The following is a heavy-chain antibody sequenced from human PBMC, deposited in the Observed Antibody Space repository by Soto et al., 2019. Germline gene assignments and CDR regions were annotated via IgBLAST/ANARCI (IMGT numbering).Heavy chain of an antibody. Sequence: ASVKVSCKASGYTFTNYGISWVRQAPGQGLEWMGWISAYNRNTNYAQKLQGRVTMTTDTSTSTAYMDLRSLSSDDTAVYSCARDRGGSYYEFFDYWGQGSLVTVSS. J-gene: IGHJ4*02. V-gene: IGHV1-18*04. CDR2: ISAYNRNT. D-gene: IGHD1-26*01. CDR3: ARDRGGSYYEFFDY. CDR1: GYTFTNYG.